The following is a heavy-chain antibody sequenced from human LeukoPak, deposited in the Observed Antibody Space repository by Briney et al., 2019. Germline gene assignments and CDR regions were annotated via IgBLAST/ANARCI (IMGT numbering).Heavy chain of an antibody. V-gene: IGHV1-8*01. CDR2: MNPNNGNT. Sequence: ASVKVSCKASGYTFTSYDINWVRQATGQGLEWMGWMNPNNGNTDYAQKFQGRVTLTRNTSISTAYMELSSLRSEDTAVYYCARDLGLGIPFDYWGQGTLVTVSS. CDR3: ARDLGLGIPFDY. J-gene: IGHJ4*02. D-gene: IGHD7-27*01. CDR1: GYTFTSYD.